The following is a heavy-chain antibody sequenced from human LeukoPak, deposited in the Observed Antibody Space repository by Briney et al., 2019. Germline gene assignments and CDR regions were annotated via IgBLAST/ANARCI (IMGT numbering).Heavy chain of an antibody. V-gene: IGHV3-7*01. CDR2: IKQDGSEK. CDR1: GFTFSSYW. CDR3: ARDLEGYGGHAFDI. J-gene: IGHJ3*02. Sequence: GGSLRLSCAASGFTFSSYWMSWVRQAPGKGLEWVAKIKQDGSEKYYVDSVKGRFTISRDNAKNSLYLQMNSLRAEDTAVYYCARDLEGYGGHAFDIWGQGTMVTVSS. D-gene: IGHD4-23*01.